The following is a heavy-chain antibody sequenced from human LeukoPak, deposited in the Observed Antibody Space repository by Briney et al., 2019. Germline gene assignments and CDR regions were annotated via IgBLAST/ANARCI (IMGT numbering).Heavy chain of an antibody. CDR1: GFTFSSYS. CDR3: ARDLDVGYGDY. CDR2: ISSSSSYI. Sequence: GGSLRLSCAASGFTFSSYSMNWVRQAPGKGLEWVSYISSSSSYIYYADSVKGRFTISRDNAKNSLYLQMNSLRAEDTAVYYCARDLDVGYGDYWGQGTLVTVSS. D-gene: IGHD5-18*01. V-gene: IGHV3-21*01. J-gene: IGHJ4*02.